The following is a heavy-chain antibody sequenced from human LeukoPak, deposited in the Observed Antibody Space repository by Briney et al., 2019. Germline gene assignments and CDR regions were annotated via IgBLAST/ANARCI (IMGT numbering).Heavy chain of an antibody. CDR1: GFTFNNYA. CDR3: AKDREYGSGSYYDY. J-gene: IGHJ4*02. D-gene: IGHD3-10*01. Sequence: GGSLRLSCAASGFTFNNYAMSWVRQAPGKGLEWVSGISGSGGGTYYADSVKGRFTISRDNSKSTLYLQMNSLRVEDTAIYYCAKDREYGSGSYYDYRGQGTLVTVSS. V-gene: IGHV3-23*01. CDR2: ISGSGGGT.